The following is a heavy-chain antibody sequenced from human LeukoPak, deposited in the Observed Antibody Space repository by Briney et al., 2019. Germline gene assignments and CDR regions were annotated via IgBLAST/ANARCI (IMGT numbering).Heavy chain of an antibody. V-gene: IGHV3-7*01. D-gene: IGHD1-1*01. Sequence: GGSLRLSCAASGFSFSSYWMTWVRRAPGKGLEWVANIKQDGSEKHYVDSVKGRFTISRDNAKKSLFLQMNSLRGEDTAVYYCATTRYLGAFDIWGQGTIVTVSS. J-gene: IGHJ3*02. CDR2: IKQDGSEK. CDR1: GFSFSSYW. CDR3: ATTRYLGAFDI.